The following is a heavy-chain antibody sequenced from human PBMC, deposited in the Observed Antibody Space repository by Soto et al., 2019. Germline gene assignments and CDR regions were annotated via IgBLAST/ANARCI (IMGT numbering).Heavy chain of an antibody. D-gene: IGHD3-16*02. Sequence: EVQLLESGGGLVQPGGSLRLSCAASGFTFSSDGLSWVRQAPGKGLEWVSGINGSGGSTYYADSVKGRFTISRDNSKNTLYLHMNRLRAEDTAVYYCAKSLGDMVTFGGVIIVTLGDYWGQGTLVTVTS. CDR3: AKSLGDMVTFGGVIIVTLGDY. CDR1: GFTFSSDG. J-gene: IGHJ4*02. V-gene: IGHV3-23*01. CDR2: INGSGGST.